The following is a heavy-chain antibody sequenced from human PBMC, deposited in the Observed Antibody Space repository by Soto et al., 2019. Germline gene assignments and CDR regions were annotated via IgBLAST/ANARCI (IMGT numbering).Heavy chain of an antibody. CDR3: ARSALMYSSGWYGWY. CDR1: GFTFSSYW. CDR2: IKQDGSEK. J-gene: IGHJ4*02. D-gene: IGHD6-19*01. Sequence: EVQLVESGGGLVQPGGSLRLSCAASGFTFSSYWMSWVRQAPGKGLEWVANIKQDGSEKYYVDSVKGRFTISRDNAKNSLYLQMNSLRAEDTAVYYCARSALMYSSGWYGWYWGQGTLVTVSS. V-gene: IGHV3-7*01.